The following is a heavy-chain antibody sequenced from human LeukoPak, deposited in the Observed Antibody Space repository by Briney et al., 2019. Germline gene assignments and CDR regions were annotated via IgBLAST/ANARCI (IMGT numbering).Heavy chain of an antibody. Sequence: SETLSLTCTVSGGSIRSYYWGWIRQPPGKGLEWTGYIYYSGSTNYNPSLKSRVTISVDTSKNQFSLKLSSVTAADTAVYYCARDKKDYYDSSGYYYFAFDIWGQGTMVNVSS. CDR3: ARDKKDYYDSSGYYYFAFDI. CDR2: IYYSGST. CDR1: GGSIRSYY. D-gene: IGHD3-22*01. V-gene: IGHV4-59*01. J-gene: IGHJ3*02.